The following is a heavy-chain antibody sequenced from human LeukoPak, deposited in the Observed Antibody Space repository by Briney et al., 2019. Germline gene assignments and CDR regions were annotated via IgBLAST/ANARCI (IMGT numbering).Heavy chain of an antibody. V-gene: IGHV4-38-2*02. Sequence: SETLSLTCTVSGYSISSGYYWGWIRQPPGKGLEWIGSIYHSGSTYYNPSLKSRVTISVDTSKNQFSLKLSSVTAADTAVYYCARGRGGDTAILSWGQGTLVTVSS. D-gene: IGHD5-18*01. CDR3: ARGRGGDTAILS. CDR1: GYSISSGYY. J-gene: IGHJ5*02. CDR2: IYHSGST.